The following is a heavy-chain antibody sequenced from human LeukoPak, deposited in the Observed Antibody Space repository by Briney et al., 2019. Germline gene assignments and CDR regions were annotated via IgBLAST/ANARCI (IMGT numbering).Heavy chain of an antibody. J-gene: IGHJ5*02. V-gene: IGHV4-59*11. CDR1: GGSISSHY. Sequence: SETLSLTCTVSGGSISSHYWSWIRQPPGKGLEWFGYIYYSGSTNYNPSLKSRVTISVDTSKNQFSLKLSSVTAADTAVYYCARDRGYSSSSGWFDPWGQGTLVTVSS. CDR3: ARDRGYSSSSGWFDP. CDR2: IYYSGST. D-gene: IGHD6-6*01.